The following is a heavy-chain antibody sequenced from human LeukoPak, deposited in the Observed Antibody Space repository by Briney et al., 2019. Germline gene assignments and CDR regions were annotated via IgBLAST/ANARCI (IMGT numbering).Heavy chain of an antibody. CDR2: ISGFGGST. CDR1: GFTFSGYA. J-gene: IGHJ4*02. Sequence: GGSLRLSCAASGFTFSGYAMSWVRQAPGQGLEWVSTISGFGGSTYYADSVKGRFTISRDNSKNTLYLQMNSLRAEDTAVYYCAKTSHSSGWPLDYWGQGTLVTVSS. V-gene: IGHV3-23*01. D-gene: IGHD6-19*01. CDR3: AKTSHSSGWPLDY.